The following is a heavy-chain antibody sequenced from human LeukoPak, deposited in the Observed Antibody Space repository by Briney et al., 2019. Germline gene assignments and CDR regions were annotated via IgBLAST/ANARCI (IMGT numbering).Heavy chain of an antibody. V-gene: IGHV4-34*01. J-gene: IGHJ6*03. Sequence: PSETLSLTCAVYGGSFSGYYWSWIRQPPGKGQEWIGEINHSGSTNYNPSLKSRVTISVDTSKNQFSLKLSSVTAADTAVYYCARGLYYYDSSGYYPSIPYYYYYYMDVWGKGTTVTVSS. CDR1: GGSFSGYY. CDR3: ARGLYYYDSSGYYPSIPYYYYYYMDV. CDR2: INHSGST. D-gene: IGHD3-22*01.